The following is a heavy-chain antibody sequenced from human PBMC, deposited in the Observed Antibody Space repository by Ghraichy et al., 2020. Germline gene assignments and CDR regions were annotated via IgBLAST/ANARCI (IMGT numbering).Heavy chain of an antibody. V-gene: IGHV4-59*01. CDR1: GGSISSYY. J-gene: IGHJ4*02. CDR3: ARDLGSPFDY. Sequence: SQTLSLTCTVSGGSISSYYWSWIRQPPGKGLEWIGYIYYSGSTNYNPSLKSRVTISVDTSKNQFSLKLSSVTAADTAVYYCARDLGSPFDYWGQGTLVTVSS. CDR2: IYYSGST.